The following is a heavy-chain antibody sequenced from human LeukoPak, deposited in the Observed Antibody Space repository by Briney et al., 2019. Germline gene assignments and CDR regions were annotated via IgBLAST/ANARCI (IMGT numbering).Heavy chain of an antibody. J-gene: IGHJ4*02. CDR3: ARHDDDYGDSYYFDY. Sequence: SETLSLTCTVSGGSISSYYWSWNRQPPGKGLEWIGYIYYSGSTNYNPSLKSRVTISVDTSKNQFSLKLSSVTAADTAVYYCARHDDDYGDSYYFDYWGQGTLVTVSS. D-gene: IGHD4-17*01. CDR1: GGSISSYY. CDR2: IYYSGST. V-gene: IGHV4-59*08.